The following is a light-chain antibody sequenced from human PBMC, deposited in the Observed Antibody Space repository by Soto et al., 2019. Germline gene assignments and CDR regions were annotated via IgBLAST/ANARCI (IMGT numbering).Light chain of an antibody. V-gene: IGLV3-1*01. CDR2: QDS. J-gene: IGLJ2*01. CDR3: QACDSRTVV. Sequence: SYELTQPPSVSVSPGQTASITCSGDKLGDKYACWYQQKPGQSPVLVIYQDSKRPSGIPGRFSGSNSGNTATLTISGTQAMDEADYYCQACDSRTVVFGGGTKLTVL. CDR1: KLGDKY.